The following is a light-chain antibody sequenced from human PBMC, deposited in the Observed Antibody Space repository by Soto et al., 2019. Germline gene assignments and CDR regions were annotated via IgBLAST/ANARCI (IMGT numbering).Light chain of an antibody. Sequence: DIVMTQSPDSLAVSLGERATINCKSSQNVLYRSNNKNELAWYQQKPGQPPKLLIYWASTRESGVPDRFSGSGSGTDFNLTISSLHAEDVAVYYCQQYYDTPLTFGGGTKVEIK. CDR1: QNVLYRSNNKNE. CDR2: WAS. J-gene: IGKJ4*01. CDR3: QQYYDTPLT. V-gene: IGKV4-1*01.